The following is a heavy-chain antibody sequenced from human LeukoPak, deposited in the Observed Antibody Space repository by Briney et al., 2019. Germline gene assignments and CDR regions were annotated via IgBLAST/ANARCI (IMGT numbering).Heavy chain of an antibody. CDR1: GFTFSNYW. CDR3: ARDLGQYYDTSDNWFDP. V-gene: IGHV3-74*01. CDR2: IYSDGINT. D-gene: IGHD3-22*01. Sequence: GGSLRLSCAASGFTFSNYWMHWVRQAPGKGLVWVSRIYSDGINTSYADSVKGRFTISRDNAKNTLNLQMNSLRAEDTAVYYCARDLGQYYDTSDNWFDPWGQGTLVTVSS. J-gene: IGHJ5*02.